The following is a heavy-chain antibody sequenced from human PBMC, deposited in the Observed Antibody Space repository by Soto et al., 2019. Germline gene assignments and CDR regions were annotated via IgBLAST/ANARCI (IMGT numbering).Heavy chain of an antibody. Sequence: QVQLQESGPGLVKPSQTLSLTCTVSGGSISSGGYFWSWIRQHPGKGLEWIGFIYYSGSTDYNPSIKSRVTISVDTSKNQFSLKLSSVTAADTAVYYCAREGAAPYYYYGMDVWGQGTTVTVSS. CDR3: AREGAAPYYYYGMDV. CDR2: IYYSGST. V-gene: IGHV4-31*03. J-gene: IGHJ6*02. CDR1: GGSISSGGYF. D-gene: IGHD6-6*01.